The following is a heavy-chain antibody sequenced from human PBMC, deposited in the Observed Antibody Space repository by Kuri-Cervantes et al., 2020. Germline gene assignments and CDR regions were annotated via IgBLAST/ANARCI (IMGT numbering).Heavy chain of an antibody. V-gene: IGHV3-11*01. Sequence: GGSLRLSCAASGFSFSDSYMNWIRQAPGKGLEWVSYIGSSGSSIYYADSVKGRFTISRDNAKNSLYLQTNSLRAEDTAVYYCAREAGRTYSLDYWGQGTLVTVSS. CDR2: IGSSGSSI. CDR3: AREAGRTYSLDY. J-gene: IGHJ4*02. D-gene: IGHD1-1*01. CDR1: GFSFSDSY.